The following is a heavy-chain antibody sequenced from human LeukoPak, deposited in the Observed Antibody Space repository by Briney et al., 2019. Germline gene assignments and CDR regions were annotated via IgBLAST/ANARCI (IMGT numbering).Heavy chain of an antibody. D-gene: IGHD3-10*01. V-gene: IGHV3-23*01. Sequence: GGSLRLSCAASGFTFSSSAMSWVRQTPGKGLEWVSAISGSGGSTYYTDSVKGRFTISRDNSKNTLFLQMNSLSAGDTAVFYCAKGTSMVRGMHFDFWGQGSLVTVSS. CDR3: AKGTSMVRGMHFDF. CDR1: GFTFSSSA. J-gene: IGHJ4*02. CDR2: ISGSGGST.